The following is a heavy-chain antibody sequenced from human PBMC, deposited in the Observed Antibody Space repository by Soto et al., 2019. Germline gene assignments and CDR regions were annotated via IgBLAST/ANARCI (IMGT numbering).Heavy chain of an antibody. Sequence: PSETLSLTCAVSGGSISSSNWWSWVRQPPGKGLEWIGEIYHSGSTSYNPSLKSRVTMSVDTSKNHFSLKVNSVTAADTALYYCERQGFGQLHGLVDVWGPGTTVTVSS. CDR3: ERQGFGQLHGLVDV. D-gene: IGHD3-10*01. CDR1: GGSISSSNW. CDR2: IYHSGST. J-gene: IGHJ6*02. V-gene: IGHV4-4*02.